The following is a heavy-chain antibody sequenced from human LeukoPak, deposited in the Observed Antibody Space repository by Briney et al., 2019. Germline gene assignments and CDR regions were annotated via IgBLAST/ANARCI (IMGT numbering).Heavy chain of an antibody. V-gene: IGHV3-30*02. Sequence: GGSLRLSCAASGFTFSSYGMHWVRKAPGKGLEWVVFIRYDGSNKYYADSVKGRFTISRDNSKNTLYLQMNSLRAEDTAVYYCAKDLWGDTAMVLNYWGQGTLFTVSS. J-gene: IGHJ4*02. CDR1: GFTFSSYG. D-gene: IGHD5-18*01. CDR2: IRYDGSNK. CDR3: AKDLWGDTAMVLNY.